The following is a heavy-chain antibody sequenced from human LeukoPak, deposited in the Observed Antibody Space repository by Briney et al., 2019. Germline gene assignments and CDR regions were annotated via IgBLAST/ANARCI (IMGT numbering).Heavy chain of an antibody. Sequence: SETLSLTCTVSGGSISSGSYYWSWIRQPAGKGLEWIGRIYTSGSTNYNPSLKSRVTISVDTSKNQFSLKLSSVTAADTAVYYCARGFRRIAARTLNWFDPWGQGTLVTVSS. J-gene: IGHJ5*02. CDR1: GGSISSGSYY. CDR2: IYTSGST. D-gene: IGHD6-6*01. CDR3: ARGFRRIAARTLNWFDP. V-gene: IGHV4-61*02.